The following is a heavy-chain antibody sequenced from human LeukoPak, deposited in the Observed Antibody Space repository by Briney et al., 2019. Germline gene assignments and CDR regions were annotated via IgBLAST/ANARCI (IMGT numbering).Heavy chain of an antibody. CDR3: AVGDAYYDFWSGYQLDY. D-gene: IGHD3-3*01. V-gene: IGHV4-39*01. CDR2: IYYSGST. CDR1: GGSISSSSYY. J-gene: IGHJ4*02. Sequence: SGTLSLTCTVSGGSISSSSYYWGWIRQPPGKGLEWIGSIYYSGSTYYNPSLKSRVTISVDTSKNQFSLKLSSVTAAGTAVYYCAVGDAYYDFWSGYQLDYWGQGTLVTVSS.